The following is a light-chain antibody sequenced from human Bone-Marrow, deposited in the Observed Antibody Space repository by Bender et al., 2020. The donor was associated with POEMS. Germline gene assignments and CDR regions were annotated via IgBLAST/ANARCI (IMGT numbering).Light chain of an antibody. CDR2: EDD. Sequence: NFMLTQPHSVSESPGKTVTISCTRSSGSIGSIYVQWYQQRPGSAPTTVIYEDDQRPSGVPDRFSGSIDTSSKTASLTISGLKTEDETDYYCQSYDGNNHIVFGGGTKVTVL. CDR3: QSYDGNNHIV. V-gene: IGLV6-57*04. CDR1: SGSIGSIY. J-gene: IGLJ2*01.